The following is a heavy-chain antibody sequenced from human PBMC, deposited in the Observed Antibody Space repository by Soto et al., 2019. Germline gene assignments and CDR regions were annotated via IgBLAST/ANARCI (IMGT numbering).Heavy chain of an antibody. CDR1: GGSIDGRN. D-gene: IGHD1-26*01. Sequence: QVQLQESGPGLVKPSETLSLTCTVSGGSIDGRNCAWIRQPPGKGLEWLGYVYYDGGSSYNPSVKSLLNLSMETYKSHFSLQLRSVTAADAAVYYCVGHGIGNLHGLVDVWGRGTTVNVSS. CDR3: VGHGIGNLHGLVDV. V-gene: IGHV4-59*08. J-gene: IGHJ6*04. CDR2: VYYDGGS.